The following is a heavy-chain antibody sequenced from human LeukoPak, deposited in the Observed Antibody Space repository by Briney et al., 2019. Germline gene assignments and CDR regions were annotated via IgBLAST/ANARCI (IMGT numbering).Heavy chain of an antibody. D-gene: IGHD6-19*01. CDR2: INPNSGGT. CDR3: ARAASSGWYVY. Sequence: ASVKVSCKASGYTFTGYYMHWVRQAPGQGLEWMGWINPNSGGTNYAQNFQGRVTMTRDTSISTAYMELSRLRSDDTAVYCCARAASSGWYVYWGQGTLVTVSS. J-gene: IGHJ4*02. V-gene: IGHV1-2*02. CDR1: GYTFTGYY.